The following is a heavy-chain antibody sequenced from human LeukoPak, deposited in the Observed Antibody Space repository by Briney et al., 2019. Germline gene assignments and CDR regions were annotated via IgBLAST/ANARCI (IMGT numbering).Heavy chain of an antibody. CDR3: ARHLGSHYYYYYGMDV. CDR2: IWYDGSNK. CDR1: GFTFSSYG. Sequence: GGSLRLSCAASGFTFSSYGMHWVRQAPGKGLEWVAVIWYDGSNKYYADSVKGRFTISGDNSKNTLYLQMNSLRAEDTAVYYCARHLGSHYYYYYGMDVWGQGTTVTVSS. D-gene: IGHD3-10*01. J-gene: IGHJ6*02. V-gene: IGHV3-33*01.